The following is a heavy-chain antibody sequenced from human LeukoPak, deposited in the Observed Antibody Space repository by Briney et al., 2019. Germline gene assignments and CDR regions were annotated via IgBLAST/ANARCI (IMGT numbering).Heavy chain of an antibody. J-gene: IGHJ4*02. CDR3: ARQPYMLGAYYFDY. D-gene: IGHD1-26*01. CDR2: IFYSGST. Sequence: SETLSLTCTVSGGSMSSYYWSWIRQPPGKGLEWIGYIFYSGSTNYNPSLKSRGTLSVDTSKNQFSLKLGSVTAADTAVYYCARQPYMLGAYYFDYWRQGTLVTVSS. V-gene: IGHV4-59*08. CDR1: GGSMSSYY.